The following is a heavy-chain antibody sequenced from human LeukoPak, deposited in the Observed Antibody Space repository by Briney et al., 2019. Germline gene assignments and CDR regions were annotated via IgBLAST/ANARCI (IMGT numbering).Heavy chain of an antibody. CDR2: INPYNGNT. CDR1: GYTLPSYG. CDR3: ARNNNYYDSSGYSFVFDY. V-gene: IGHV1-18*01. D-gene: IGHD3-22*01. J-gene: IGHJ4*02. Sequence: ASVNVSCKASGYTLPSYGISWVRQAPGQGREWMGWINPYNGNTNYAQNLQGRVTMTADTSTSTAYMELRSLRSDDTAVYYCARNNNYYDSSGYSFVFDYWGQGTLVTVSS.